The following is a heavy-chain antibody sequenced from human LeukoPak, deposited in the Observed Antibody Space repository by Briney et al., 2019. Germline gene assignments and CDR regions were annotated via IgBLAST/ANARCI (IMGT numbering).Heavy chain of an antibody. D-gene: IGHD1-26*01. Sequence: SSETLSLTCAVYGESLSKYYWTWIRQSPGKGLEWIGEINHRGSTNQNPSLKSRVILSVDTSKHQFSLKLTSVTAADAAVYYCASSVGSTDYWGQGTLVTVSS. CDR3: ASSVGSTDY. J-gene: IGHJ4*02. V-gene: IGHV4-34*01. CDR2: INHRGST. CDR1: GESLSKYY.